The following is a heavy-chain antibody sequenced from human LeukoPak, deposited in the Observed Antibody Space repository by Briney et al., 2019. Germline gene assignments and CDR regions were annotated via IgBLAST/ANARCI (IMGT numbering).Heavy chain of an antibody. CDR3: ARAHDSSGYRPRLYYYYMDV. Sequence: PSETLSLTCTVSGGSISSYYWSWIRQPAGKGLEWIGRIYTSGSTNYNPSLKSRVTMSVDTSKNQFSLKLSSVTAADTAVYYCARAHDSSGYRPRLYYYYMDVWGKGTTVTVSS. D-gene: IGHD3-22*01. CDR2: IYTSGST. CDR1: GGSISSYY. J-gene: IGHJ6*03. V-gene: IGHV4-4*07.